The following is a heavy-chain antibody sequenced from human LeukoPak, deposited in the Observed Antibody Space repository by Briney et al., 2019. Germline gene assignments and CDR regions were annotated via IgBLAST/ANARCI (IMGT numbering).Heavy chain of an antibody. CDR2: IYYSGST. Sequence: SSETLSLTCTVSGGSVSSGSYYWSWIRQPPGEGLEWIGYIYYSGSTYYNPSLKSRVTISVDTSKNQFSLKLSSVTAADTAVYYCARESDGYNPFDYWGQGTLVTVSS. D-gene: IGHD5-24*01. CDR1: GGSVSSGSYY. J-gene: IGHJ4*02. CDR3: ARESDGYNPFDY. V-gene: IGHV4-61*01.